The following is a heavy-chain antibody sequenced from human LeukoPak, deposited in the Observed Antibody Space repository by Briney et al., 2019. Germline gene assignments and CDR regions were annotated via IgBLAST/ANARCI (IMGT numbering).Heavy chain of an antibody. V-gene: IGHV3-64*01. D-gene: IGHD3-3*01. Sequence: PGGSLRLSCAASGFTFSSYAMHWVRQAPGKGLEYVSAISSNGGSTYYANSVKGRFTISRDNSKNTLYLQMGSLRAEDTAVYYCAKDLPSHYDFWSVDNWFDPWGQGTLVTVSS. CDR3: AKDLPSHYDFWSVDNWFDP. CDR1: GFTFSSYA. CDR2: ISSNGGST. J-gene: IGHJ5*02.